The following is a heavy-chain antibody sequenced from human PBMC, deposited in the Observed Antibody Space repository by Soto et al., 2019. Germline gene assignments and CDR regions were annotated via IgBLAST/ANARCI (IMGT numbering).Heavy chain of an antibody. D-gene: IGHD4-4*01. V-gene: IGHV4-39*01. J-gene: IGHJ4*02. CDR2: IYYSGST. CDR1: GGSISSSSYY. Sequence: ETLSLTCTVSGGSISSSSYYWGWIRQPPGKGLEWIGSIYYSGSTYYNPSLKSRVTISVDTSKNQFSLKLSSVTAADTAVYHCARTDSNFDYWGQGTLVTVSS. CDR3: ARTDSNFDY.